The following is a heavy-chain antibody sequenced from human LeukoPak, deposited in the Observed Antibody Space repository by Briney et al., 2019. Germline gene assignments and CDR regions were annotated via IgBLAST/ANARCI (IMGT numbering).Heavy chain of an antibody. CDR3: ARSSEGRYYYDSSGYSYFYYYMDV. CDR1: GDSISSDY. Sequence: SETLSLTCNVSGDSISSDYWSWIRQPPGKGLEWIGHIYYSGSTNYNPSLKSRVTISVDASKNHFSLKVSSVTAADTAVYYCARSSEGRYYYDSSGYSYFYYYMDVWGKGTTVTISS. D-gene: IGHD3-22*01. J-gene: IGHJ6*03. CDR2: IYYSGST. V-gene: IGHV4-59*01.